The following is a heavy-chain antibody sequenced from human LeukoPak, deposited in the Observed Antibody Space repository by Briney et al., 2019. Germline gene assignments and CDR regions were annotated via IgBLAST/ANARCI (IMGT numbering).Heavy chain of an antibody. Sequence: PSETLSLTCTVSGGSISGYYWSWIRQPAGKGLEWIGRIYTSGYTNSNPSLKSRVTMSVDTSKSQFSLKLSSVTAADTAVYYCARDLEEQLVDDWGQGTLVTVSS. CDR1: GGSISGYY. CDR2: IYTSGYT. J-gene: IGHJ4*02. CDR3: ARDLEEQLVDD. V-gene: IGHV4-4*07. D-gene: IGHD6-6*01.